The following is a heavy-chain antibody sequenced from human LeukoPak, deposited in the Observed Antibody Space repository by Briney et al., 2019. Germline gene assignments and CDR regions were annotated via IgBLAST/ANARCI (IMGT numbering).Heavy chain of an antibody. V-gene: IGHV1-46*01. J-gene: IGHJ3*02. Sequence: ASVKVSCKASGYTFTSYYMHWVRQAPGQGLEWMGIINPSGGSTSYAQKFQGRVTMTRDTSTSTVYTELSSLRSEDTAVYYCARDHCSSTSCYGVRSAFDIWGQGTMVTVSS. CDR2: INPSGGST. CDR3: ARDHCSSTSCYGVRSAFDI. D-gene: IGHD2-2*01. CDR1: GYTFTSYY.